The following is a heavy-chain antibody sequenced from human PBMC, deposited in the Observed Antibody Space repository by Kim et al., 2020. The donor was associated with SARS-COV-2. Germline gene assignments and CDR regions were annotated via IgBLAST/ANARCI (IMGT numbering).Heavy chain of an antibody. V-gene: IGHV3-48*03. Sequence: GGSLRLSCAASGFTFSSYEMNWVRQAPGKGLEWVSYISSSGSTIYYADSVKGRFTISRDNAKNSLYLQMNSLRAEDTAVYYCAGEGEITGDYGGNPRPGYFDYWGQGTLVTVSS. D-gene: IGHD4-17*01. CDR1: GFTFSSYE. CDR3: AGEGEITGDYGGNPRPGYFDY. CDR2: ISSSGSTI. J-gene: IGHJ4*02.